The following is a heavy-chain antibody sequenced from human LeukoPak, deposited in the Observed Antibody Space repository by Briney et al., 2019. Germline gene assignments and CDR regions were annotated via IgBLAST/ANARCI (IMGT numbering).Heavy chain of an antibody. D-gene: IGHD4-23*01. CDR2: TSHDGHV. CDR3: AKHGGRYFDS. V-gene: IGHV4-4*02. CDR1: GGSISTNTW. Sequence: SETLSLTCAVSGGSISTNTWWGWVRQPPGKGLEWIGQTSHDGHVDYTPSLKSRVTISVDKSKNQLSLKLNSVTAADSAVYYCAKHGGRYFDSWGQGTLATVSS. J-gene: IGHJ4*02.